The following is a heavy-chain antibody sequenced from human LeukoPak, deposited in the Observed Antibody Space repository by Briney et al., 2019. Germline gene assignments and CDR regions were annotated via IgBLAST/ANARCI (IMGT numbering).Heavy chain of an antibody. CDR2: ISSSSSYI. D-gene: IGHD2-21*02. Sequence: GGSLRLSCAASGFTFNSYIKHWVRQAPGKGLEWVSSISSSSSYIYYADSVKGRFTISRDNAKNSLYLQMNSLRAEDTAVYYCARFGDCALSYYYMDVWGKGTTVTVSS. V-gene: IGHV3-21*01. J-gene: IGHJ6*03. CDR1: GFTFNSYI. CDR3: ARFGDCALSYYYMDV.